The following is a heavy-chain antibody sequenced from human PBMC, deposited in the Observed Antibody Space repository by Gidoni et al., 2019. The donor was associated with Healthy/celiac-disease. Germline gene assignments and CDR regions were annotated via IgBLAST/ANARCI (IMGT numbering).Heavy chain of an antibody. D-gene: IGHD3-3*01. J-gene: IGHJ6*02. V-gene: IGHV3-21*01. CDR3: ARDISPHYDTFNYYYYYGMDV. Sequence: EVQLVESGGGLVKPGGSLRLSCAASGFTFSSYSLNWVRQAPGKGLEWVSSISSSSSYIYYADSVKGRFTISRDNAKNSLYLQMNSLRAEDTAVYYCARDISPHYDTFNYYYYYGMDVWGQGTTVTVSS. CDR1: GFTFSSYS. CDR2: ISSSSSYI.